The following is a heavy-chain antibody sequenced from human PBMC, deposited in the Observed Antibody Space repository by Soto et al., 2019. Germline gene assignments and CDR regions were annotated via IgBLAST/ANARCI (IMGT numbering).Heavy chain of an antibody. CDR1: GFTFSSYA. CDR3: AKDVRFRFFDQGNRFAP. J-gene: IGHJ5*02. D-gene: IGHD3-3*01. CDR2: ISGSGGST. V-gene: IGHV3-23*01. Sequence: GGSLRLSCAASGFTFSSYAMSWVRQAPGKGLEWVSAISGSGGSTYYADSVKGRFTISRDNSKNTLYLQMNSLRAEDTAVYYWAKDVRFRFFDQGNRFAPQVQRTLATVSS.